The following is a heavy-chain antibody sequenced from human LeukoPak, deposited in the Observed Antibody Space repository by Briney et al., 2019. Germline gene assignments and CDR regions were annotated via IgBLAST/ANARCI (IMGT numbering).Heavy chain of an antibody. D-gene: IGHD4-17*01. CDR1: GFTFTGYY. V-gene: IGHV1-2*04. J-gene: IGHJ4*02. CDR3: ARGRATVNTPFFDH. CDR2: INLNSGGT. Sequence: GASVTVSCKSSGFTFTGYYLHWVRQAPGQGLEWMGWINLNSGGTNLAQNFQGWVTMTRDTSTSTAYMELSRLRSDDTAIYYCARGRATVNTPFFDHWGQGTLVTVPS.